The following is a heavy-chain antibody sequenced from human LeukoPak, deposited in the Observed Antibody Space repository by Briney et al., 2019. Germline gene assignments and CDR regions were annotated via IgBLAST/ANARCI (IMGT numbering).Heavy chain of an antibody. CDR1: GGSISSSSYY. D-gene: IGHD2-2*01. J-gene: IGHJ6*02. Sequence: SETLSLTCTDSGGSISSSSYYWGWIRQPPGKGLEWIGSIYYSGSTYYNPSLKSRVTISVDTSKNQLSLKLSSVTAADTAVYYCARQADIVVVPAFYYYYYGMDVWGQGTTVTVSS. CDR2: IYYSGST. V-gene: IGHV4-39*01. CDR3: ARQADIVVVPAFYYYYYGMDV.